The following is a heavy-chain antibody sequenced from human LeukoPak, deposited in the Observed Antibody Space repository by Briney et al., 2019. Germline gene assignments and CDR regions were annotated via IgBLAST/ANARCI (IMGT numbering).Heavy chain of an antibody. Sequence: GGSLRLSCAASGFTFSDYYMSWIRQAPGKGLEWVSYISSSGSTIYYADSVKGRFTISRDNAKNSLYLQMNSLRAEDTAVYYCASPAYGVQGPFYYYGMDVWGQGTTVTVSS. CDR3: ASPAYGVQGPFYYYGMDV. CDR2: ISSSGSTI. V-gene: IGHV3-11*01. CDR1: GFTFSDYY. J-gene: IGHJ6*02. D-gene: IGHD4-17*01.